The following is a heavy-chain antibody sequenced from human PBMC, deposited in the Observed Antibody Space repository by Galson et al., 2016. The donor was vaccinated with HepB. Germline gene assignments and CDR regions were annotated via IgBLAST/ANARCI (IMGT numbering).Heavy chain of an antibody. CDR1: GYILSKLS. Sequence: SVKVSCKVSGYILSKLSIHWVRQAPGKGLEWMGGFDPEVGETIYAQNLQGRVTMTEDISTDTAYMELNSLRSEDTAVYFCSIAKLGAFDIWGQGTMVTVSS. V-gene: IGHV1-24*01. J-gene: IGHJ3*02. D-gene: IGHD3-16*01. CDR2: FDPEVGET. CDR3: SIAKLGAFDI.